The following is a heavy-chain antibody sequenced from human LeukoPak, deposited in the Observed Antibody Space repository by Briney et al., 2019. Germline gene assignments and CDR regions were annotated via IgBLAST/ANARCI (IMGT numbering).Heavy chain of an antibody. CDR2: ISSSSSTI. CDR3: ARDAGLWFGESLFDY. Sequence: GGSLRLSCAASGFTFSSYAMSWVRQAPGKGLEWVSYISSSSSTIYYADSVKGRFTISRDNAKNSLYLQMNSLRAEDTAVYYCARDAGLWFGESLFDYWGQGTLVTVSS. D-gene: IGHD3-10*01. J-gene: IGHJ4*02. CDR1: GFTFSSYA. V-gene: IGHV3-48*04.